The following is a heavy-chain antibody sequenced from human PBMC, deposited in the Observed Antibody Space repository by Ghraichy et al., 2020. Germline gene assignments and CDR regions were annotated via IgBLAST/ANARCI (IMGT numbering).Heavy chain of an antibody. V-gene: IGHV3-30*18. J-gene: IGHJ4*02. CDR1: GFTFSGHA. CDR2: ISYDGSNK. D-gene: IGHD6-13*01. Sequence: GGSLRLSCAASGFTFSGHAMHWVRQAPGKGLEWVAVISYDGSNKYYVDSVKGRFTISRDNSNDTLHLQMNSLRPEDTAVYYCAKDGDILAAAGLFEYWGQGTLVTVS. CDR3: AKDGDILAAAGLFEY.